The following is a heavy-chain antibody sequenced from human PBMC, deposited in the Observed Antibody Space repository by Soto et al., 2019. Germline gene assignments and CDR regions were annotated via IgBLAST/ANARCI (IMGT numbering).Heavy chain of an antibody. CDR3: ATXRVSIAVAGETEYYFDY. CDR1: GYTFTGYY. V-gene: IGHV1-2*04. D-gene: IGHD6-19*01. Sequence: ASVKVSCKGSGYTFTGYYMHWVRQAPGQGLEWMGWINPNSGGTNYAQKFQGWVTMTRDTSISTAYMELSRLRSDDTAVYCCATXRVSIAVAGETEYYFDYWGQGTLVTVSS. J-gene: IGHJ4*02. CDR2: INPNSGGT.